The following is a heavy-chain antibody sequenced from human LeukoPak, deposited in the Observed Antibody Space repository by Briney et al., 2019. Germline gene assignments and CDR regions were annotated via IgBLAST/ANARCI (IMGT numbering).Heavy chain of an antibody. J-gene: IGHJ4*02. CDR1: GFTFDDYA. CDR3: AKAVGATAYFDY. CDR2: ISWNSGSI. V-gene: IGHV3-9*03. D-gene: IGHD1-26*01. Sequence: GRSLRLSCAASGFTFDDYAMHWVRQAPGKGLEWVSGISWNSGSIGYADSVKGRFTISRDNAKNSLYLQMNSLRAEDMALYYCAKAVGATAYFDYWGQGTLATVSS.